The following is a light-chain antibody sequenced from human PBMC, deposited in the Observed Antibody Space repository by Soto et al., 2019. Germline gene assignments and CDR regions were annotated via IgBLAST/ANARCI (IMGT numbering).Light chain of an antibody. V-gene: IGKV3-15*01. J-gene: IGKJ4*01. CDR1: QSVSSN. Sequence: EIVMTQSPATLSVSPGERATLSCRASQSVSSNLAWYQQKPGQAPRLLIYGASTRATGIPARFSGSGSGTEFTLTISSLQSEDFAAYYCQQYYNWPLTFGGGTKVEIK. CDR2: GAS. CDR3: QQYYNWPLT.